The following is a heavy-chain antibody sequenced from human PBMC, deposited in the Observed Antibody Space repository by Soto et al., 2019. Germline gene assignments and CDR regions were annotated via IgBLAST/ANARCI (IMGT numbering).Heavy chain of an antibody. D-gene: IGHD1-26*01. CDR1: GFTFSASP. CDR3: TRHVIVGATDWFDT. CDR2: IKTNSNNYAT. V-gene: IGHV3-73*01. Sequence: GGSLRLSCAASGFTFSASPIHWVRQASGKGLEWVGRIKTNSNNYATAYAASVRGRFTISRDDSKNTAYLQLNSLKTDDTAVYYCTRHVIVGATDWFDTWGQETLVTVSS. J-gene: IGHJ5*02.